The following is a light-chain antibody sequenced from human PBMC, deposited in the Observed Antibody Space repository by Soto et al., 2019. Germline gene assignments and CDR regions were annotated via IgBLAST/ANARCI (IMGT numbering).Light chain of an antibody. CDR1: SSDVGAYNY. J-gene: IGLJ2*01. CDR3: SSYGGSSTL. Sequence: QSALTQPPSASGSPGQSVTISCTGTSSDVGAYNYVSWYQQHPGKAPKLIIYEVSKRPSGVPDLFSGSKSGNTASLTVSGLQAEDEADYYCSSYGGSSTLFGGGTKVTVL. CDR2: EVS. V-gene: IGLV2-8*01.